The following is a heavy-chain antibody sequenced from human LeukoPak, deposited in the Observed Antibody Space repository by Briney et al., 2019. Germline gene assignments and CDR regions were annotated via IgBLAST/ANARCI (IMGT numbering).Heavy chain of an antibody. J-gene: IGHJ4*02. CDR3: ASRFSGSYYYFDY. D-gene: IGHD1-26*01. V-gene: IGHV1-69*13. CDR2: IIPIFGTA. Sequence: ASVKVSCKASGGTFSSYAISWVRQAPGQGLEWMGGIIPIFGTANYAQKFQGRVTITADESTSTAYMELSSLRSEDTAVYHCASRFSGSYYYFDYWGQGTLVTVSS. CDR1: GGTFSSYA.